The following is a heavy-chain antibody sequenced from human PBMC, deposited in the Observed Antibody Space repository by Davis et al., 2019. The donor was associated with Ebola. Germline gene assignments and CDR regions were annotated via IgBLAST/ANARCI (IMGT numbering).Heavy chain of an antibody. Sequence: GESLKISCAASGFTFSSYAMSWVRQAPGKGLEWVSAISGSGGSTYYADSVKGRFTISRDNSKNTLDLQMNSLRAEDTAVYFCAKDKFPQYDSAIWGSDYWGQGTLVTVSS. CDR1: GFTFSSYA. CDR2: ISGSGGST. D-gene: IGHD3-22*01. J-gene: IGHJ4*02. CDR3: AKDKFPQYDSAIWGSDY. V-gene: IGHV3-23*01.